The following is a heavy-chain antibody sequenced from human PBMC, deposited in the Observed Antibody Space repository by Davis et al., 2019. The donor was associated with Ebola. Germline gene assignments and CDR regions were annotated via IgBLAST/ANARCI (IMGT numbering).Heavy chain of an antibody. D-gene: IGHD3-16*01. CDR2: INPNSGGT. J-gene: IGHJ4*02. V-gene: IGHV1-2*04. CDR3: ARDLSWGTYYFDY. Sequence: ASVKVSCKASGYTFTDYYMHWVRQAPGQGLEWMGWINPNSGGTNYAQNFQGWVTMTRDTSISTAYIELSRLRSDDTAVYYCARDLSWGTYYFDYWGQGTLVTVSS. CDR1: GYTFTDYY.